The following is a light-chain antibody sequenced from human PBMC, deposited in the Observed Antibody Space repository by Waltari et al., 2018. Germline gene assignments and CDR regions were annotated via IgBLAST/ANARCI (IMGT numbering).Light chain of an antibody. Sequence: ELVLTQSPGTLSLSPGDRATLSCRASQSVSGSYLAWYQQKPGKAPRLLIYGASYRATGIPDRFSGSGSGTDFTLTISRLEPEDFAVFYCQQYGSSPATFGQGTRLEIK. J-gene: IGKJ5*01. CDR2: GAS. CDR3: QQYGSSPAT. CDR1: QSVSGSY. V-gene: IGKV3-20*01.